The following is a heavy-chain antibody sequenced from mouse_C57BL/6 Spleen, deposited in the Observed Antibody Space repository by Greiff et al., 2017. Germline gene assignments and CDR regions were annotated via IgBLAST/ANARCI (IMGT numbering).Heavy chain of an antibody. Sequence: VQLQQSGAELVKPGASVKISCKASGYAFSSYWMNWVKQRPGKGLEWIGQIYPGDGDTNYNGKFKGKATLTADKSSSTAYMQLSSLTSEDSAVYFCARGGLRRYYAMDYWGQGTSVTVSS. D-gene: IGHD2-4*01. CDR1: GYAFSSYW. J-gene: IGHJ4*01. V-gene: IGHV1-80*01. CDR2: IYPGDGDT. CDR3: ARGGLRRYYAMDY.